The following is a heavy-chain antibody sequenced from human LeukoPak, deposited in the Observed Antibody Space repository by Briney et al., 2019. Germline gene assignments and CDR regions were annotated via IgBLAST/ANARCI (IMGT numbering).Heavy chain of an antibody. Sequence: GVSVRLSCAASGFTFSGYWMSWVRQAPGKGLEWVANIKQVGSEKYYVDSVKGRFTISRDNAKNSLYLQMNSLRAEDTALYYCTRGSGSYYYWGQGTLVTVSS. D-gene: IGHD6-19*01. CDR1: GFTFSGYW. CDR2: IKQVGSEK. J-gene: IGHJ4*02. CDR3: TRGSGSYYY. V-gene: IGHV3-7*04.